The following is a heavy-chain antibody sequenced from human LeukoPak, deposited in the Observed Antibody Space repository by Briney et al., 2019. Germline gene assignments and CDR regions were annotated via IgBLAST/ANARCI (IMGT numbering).Heavy chain of an antibody. V-gene: IGHV3-23*01. CDR2: IFPSGGEI. CDR3: ATYRQVLLPFES. D-gene: IGHD2-8*02. Sequence: GGSLRLSCAASGFTFSSYAMSWVRQAPGRGLEWVSSIFPSGGEIHYADSVRGRFTISRDNSKSTLSLQMNSLRVEDTAIYYCATYRQVLLPFESWGQGTLVTVSS. J-gene: IGHJ4*02. CDR1: GFTFSSYA.